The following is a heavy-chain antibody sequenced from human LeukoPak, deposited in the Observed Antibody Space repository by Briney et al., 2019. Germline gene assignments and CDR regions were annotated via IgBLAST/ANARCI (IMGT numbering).Heavy chain of an antibody. V-gene: IGHV3-23*01. CDR3: AKDRVVVPAAIGYYYGMDV. CDR2: ISDSGGST. J-gene: IGHJ6*04. D-gene: IGHD2-2*02. CDR1: EFSFSSCA. Sequence: TGGSLRLSCAASEFSFSSCAMSWVRQAPGKGLEWVATISDSGGSTYYADSVKGRFTISRSNSKNTLYLQMNSLRAEDTAVYYCAKDRVVVPAAIGYYYGMDVWGKGTTVTVSS.